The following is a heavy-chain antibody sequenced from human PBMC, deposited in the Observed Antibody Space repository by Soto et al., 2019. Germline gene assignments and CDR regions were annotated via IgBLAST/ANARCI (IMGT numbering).Heavy chain of an antibody. CDR1: GYPFSDNQ. CDR2: INPKSVDT. D-gene: IGHD4-4*01. V-gene: IGHV1-2*02. Sequence: ASVKVSCKASGYPFSDNQIHWLRRAPGQGLEWMGRINPKSVDTNYAQKFQGRVTMTRDTSIDTAYLELTGLTSDDTATYYCARKHSLDYIRWGLDPWGQGTLVTVS. J-gene: IGHJ5*02. CDR3: ARKHSLDYIRWGLDP.